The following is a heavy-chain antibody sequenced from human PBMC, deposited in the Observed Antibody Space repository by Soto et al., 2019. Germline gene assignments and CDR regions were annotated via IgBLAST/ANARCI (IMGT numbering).Heavy chain of an antibody. Sequence: QVQLQESGPGLVKPSETLSLTCTVSGGSITSYYWSWIRQPPGKGLEWIGKIYYSGSSNYNPSLKSRVSMSVSTSRNQFSLKLTSLTAADTAVYYCARVVDNLFDPWGQGTLVTVSS. D-gene: IGHD3-10*01. CDR2: IYYSGSS. CDR1: GGSITSYY. CDR3: ARVVDNLFDP. J-gene: IGHJ5*02. V-gene: IGHV4-59*01.